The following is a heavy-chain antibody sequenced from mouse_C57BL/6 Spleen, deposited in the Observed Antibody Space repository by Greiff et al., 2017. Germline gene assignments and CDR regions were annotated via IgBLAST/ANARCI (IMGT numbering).Heavy chain of an antibody. D-gene: IGHD2-13*01. CDR3: ARGDCGDSFAY. CDR1: GFTFSSYA. CDR2: ISAGGSYT. Sequence: EVQLVESGAGLVKPGASLKLSCAASGFTFSSYAMSWVRQTPGKRLEWVADISAGGSYTYYPDNVKGRATISRDNAKNTLYLQMSQLRSEDAAVYYCARGDCGDSFAYWGQGTLVTVSA. V-gene: IGHV5-4*01. J-gene: IGHJ3*01.